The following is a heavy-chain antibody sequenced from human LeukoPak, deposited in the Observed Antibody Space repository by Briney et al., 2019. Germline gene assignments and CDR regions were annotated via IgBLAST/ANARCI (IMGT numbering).Heavy chain of an antibody. J-gene: IGHJ3*02. D-gene: IGHD1-26*01. V-gene: IGHV3-21*01. Sequence: GGSLRLSCAASAFTFSSYTMNWVRQAPGKGLEWVSSITGSSSYIYYADSVKGRFTISRDNAKNSLYLQMNSLRAEDTAVYYCARGRSSYLAAFDIWGRGTMVTVSS. CDR1: AFTFSSYT. CDR2: ITGSSSYI. CDR3: ARGRSSYLAAFDI.